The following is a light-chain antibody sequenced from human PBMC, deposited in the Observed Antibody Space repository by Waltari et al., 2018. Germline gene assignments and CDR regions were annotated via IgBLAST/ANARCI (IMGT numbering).Light chain of an antibody. CDR2: DAS. J-gene: IGKJ1*01. CDR3: QKYVSLPAT. CDR1: QSCGRS. V-gene: IGKV3-20*01. Sequence: EIVLTQSPGTLSLSPGERATLSCRASQSCGRSLAWYQQKPGPAPRLLLYDASSMAAGIPDRFSGSGSGTDFSLAISRLEPEDFAVYYCQKYVSLPATFGQGTKVEIK.